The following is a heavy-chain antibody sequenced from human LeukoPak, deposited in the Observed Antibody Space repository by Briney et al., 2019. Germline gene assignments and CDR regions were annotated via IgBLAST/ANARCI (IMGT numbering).Heavy chain of an antibody. V-gene: IGHV3-21*01. Sequence: GGSLRLSCAASGFTFSSYSMNWVRRAPGKGLEWVSSISGSSSYIYYADSVKGRFTISRDNAKNSLYLQMNSLRAEDTAVYYCARAGYDAAFDYWGQGTLVTVSS. J-gene: IGHJ4*02. D-gene: IGHD3-3*01. CDR2: ISGSSSYI. CDR1: GFTFSSYS. CDR3: ARAGYDAAFDY.